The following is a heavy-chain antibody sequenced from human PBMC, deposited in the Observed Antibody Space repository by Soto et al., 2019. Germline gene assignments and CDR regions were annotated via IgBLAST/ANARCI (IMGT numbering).Heavy chain of an antibody. Sequence: GESLKISCKSSGYTLATYWITWVRQMPGKGLEWMGRIDPSDSYVNYSPSFQGRVTISADKSLNTAYLQWSSLEASDTAMYYCARLGDCSGGSCFSRYYYHGMDVWGQGTTVTVSS. CDR2: IDPSDSYV. CDR1: GYTLATYW. D-gene: IGHD2-15*01. V-gene: IGHV5-10-1*01. CDR3: ARLGDCSGGSCFSRYYYHGMDV. J-gene: IGHJ6*02.